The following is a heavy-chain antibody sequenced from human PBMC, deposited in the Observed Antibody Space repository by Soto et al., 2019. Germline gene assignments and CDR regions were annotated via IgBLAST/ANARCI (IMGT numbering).Heavy chain of an antibody. CDR1: GASFNSCDYY. Sequence: PWESLSLTCTVSGASFNSCDYYWSWIRQPPGKGLEWIGHIYYNDSSYYNPSLKSRAGISVDSSKSQVSLKLTSVTAADTAVYFCARILMNYYRLDYWGQGALVTVSS. V-gene: IGHV4-30-4*01. CDR2: IYYNDSS. J-gene: IGHJ4*02. CDR3: ARILMNYYRLDY. D-gene: IGHD3-10*01.